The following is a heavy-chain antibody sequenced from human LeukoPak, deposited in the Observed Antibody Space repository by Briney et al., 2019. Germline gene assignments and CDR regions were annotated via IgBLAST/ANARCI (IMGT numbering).Heavy chain of an antibody. CDR2: IVVGSGNT. V-gene: IGHV1-58*02. CDR1: GFTFTSSA. CDR3: AAPGYGRITSCSPYYYYVMAV. Sequence: SVKVSCKASGFTFTSSAMQWVRQARGQRLEWIGWIVVGSGNTNYAQKFQERVTITRDMSTSTAYMELSSLRSEDTAVYYCAAPGYGRITSCSPYYYYVMAVWAQGTTATVS. D-gene: IGHD2-2*01. J-gene: IGHJ6*02.